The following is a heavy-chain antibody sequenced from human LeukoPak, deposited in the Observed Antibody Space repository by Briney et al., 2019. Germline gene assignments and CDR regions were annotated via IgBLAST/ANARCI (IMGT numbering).Heavy chain of an antibody. CDR2: VHLNGRS. J-gene: IGHJ4*02. D-gene: IGHD2/OR15-2a*01. V-gene: IGHV4-4*02. CDR3: AREGGFYRPLDY. CDR1: GGPISATNW. Sequence: SGTLSLTCDVSGGPISATNWWTWVRQPPGGGLEWIGEVHLNGRSHYSPSLESRVTMSADMSENHISLHLTSVTAADTAVYYCAREGGFYRPLDYTGPGTLVIVSS.